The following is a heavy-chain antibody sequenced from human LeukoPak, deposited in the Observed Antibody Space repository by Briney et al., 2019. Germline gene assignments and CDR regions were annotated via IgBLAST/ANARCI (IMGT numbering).Heavy chain of an antibody. D-gene: IGHD2-2*01. V-gene: IGHV4-59*01. CDR2: IYYSGST. CDR1: GGSISSYY. J-gene: IGHJ3*02. CDR3: ARAYCSSTSCSVDAFDI. Sequence: SETLSLTCTVSGGSISSYYWSWIRQPPGKGLEWIGYIYYSGSTNYNPSLKSRVTISVDTSKNQFSLKLSSVTAADTAVYYCARAYCSSTSCSVDAFDIWGQGTMVTVSS.